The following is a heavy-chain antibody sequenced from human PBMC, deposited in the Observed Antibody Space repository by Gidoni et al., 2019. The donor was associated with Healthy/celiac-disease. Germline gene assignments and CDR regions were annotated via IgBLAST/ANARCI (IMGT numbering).Heavy chain of an antibody. CDR1: GSTLTQLS. CDR3: ATGGLGYCSSTSCYTH. Sequence: QVQLVQSGAEVKKPGASVKVSCKVSGSTLTQLSMHWGRQAPGKGLEWMGGFDPEDGETIYAQKFQGRVTMTEDTSTDTAYMELSSLRSEDTAVYYCATGGLGYCSSTSCYTHWGQGTLVTVSS. V-gene: IGHV1-24*01. J-gene: IGHJ4*02. D-gene: IGHD2-2*02. CDR2: FDPEDGET.